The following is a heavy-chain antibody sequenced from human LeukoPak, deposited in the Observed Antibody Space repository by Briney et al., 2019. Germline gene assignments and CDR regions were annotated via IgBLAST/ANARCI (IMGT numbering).Heavy chain of an antibody. CDR2: IIPIFGTA. V-gene: IGHV1-69*05. D-gene: IGHD6-6*01. Sequence: SVKVSCKASGGTFSSYAISWVRQAPGQGLEWMGGIIPIFGTANYAQKFQGRVTITTDDSTSTAYMELSSLRSEDTAVYYCAIVAAPPRYYSDYWGQGTLVTVSS. CDR1: GGTFSSYA. CDR3: AIVAAPPRYYSDY. J-gene: IGHJ4*02.